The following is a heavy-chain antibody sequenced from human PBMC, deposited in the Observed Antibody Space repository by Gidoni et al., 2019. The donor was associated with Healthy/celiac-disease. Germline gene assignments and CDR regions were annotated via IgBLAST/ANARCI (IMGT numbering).Heavy chain of an antibody. CDR2: IYPGDSDT. D-gene: IGHD5-18*01. CDR3: ARHKGYSYGYGFWFDP. J-gene: IGHJ5*02. CDR1: GYSFTSYW. V-gene: IGHV5-51*01. Sequence: EVQLVQSGAEVKKPGASLTISCKGSGYSFTSYWIGWVRQMPGKGLEWMGIIYPGDSDTRYSPSFQGQVTISADKSISTAYLQWSSLKASDTAMYYCARHKGYSYGYGFWFDPWGQGTLVTVSS.